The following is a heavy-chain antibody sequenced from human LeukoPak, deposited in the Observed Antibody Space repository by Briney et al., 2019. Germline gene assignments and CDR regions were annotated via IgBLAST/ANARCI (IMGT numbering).Heavy chain of an antibody. CDR3: AITALGYSSSWYVPFDY. V-gene: IGHV4-39*01. J-gene: IGHJ4*02. D-gene: IGHD6-13*01. CDR1: GGSISSSSYF. CDR2: IYYSGST. Sequence: SETLSLTCTVSGGSISSSSYFWGWIRQPPGKGLEWIGIIYYSGSTYYNPPLKSRVTISVDTSKNQFSLKLSSVTAADTAVYYCAITALGYSSSWYVPFDYWGQGTLVTVSS.